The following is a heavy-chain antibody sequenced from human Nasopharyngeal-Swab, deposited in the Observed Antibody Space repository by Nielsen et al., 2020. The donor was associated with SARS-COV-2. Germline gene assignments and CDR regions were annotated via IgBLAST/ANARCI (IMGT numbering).Heavy chain of an antibody. D-gene: IGHD6-19*01. Sequence: LRLSCTVSGGSISSGGYYWSWIRQHPGKGLEWIGYIYYSGSTYYNPSLKSRVTISVDTSKNQFSLKLSSVTAADTAVYYCARSLGWRHYAFDIWGQRTMVTVSS. J-gene: IGHJ3*02. CDR1: GGSISSGGYY. V-gene: IGHV4-31*03. CDR2: IYYSGST. CDR3: ARSLGWRHYAFDI.